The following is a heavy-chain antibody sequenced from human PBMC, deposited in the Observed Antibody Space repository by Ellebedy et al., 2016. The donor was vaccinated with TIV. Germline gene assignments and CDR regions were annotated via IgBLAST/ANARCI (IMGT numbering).Heavy chain of an antibody. CDR2: IYYSGST. D-gene: IGHD4-17*01. CDR3: ARLGYGDLPFDY. CDR1: GGSISSYY. Sequence: MPSETLSLTCTVSGGSISSYYWSWIRQPPGKGLEWIGYIYYSGSTNYNPSLKSRVTTSVDTSKNQFSLKLSSVTAADTAVYYCARLGYGDLPFDYWGQGTLVTVSS. V-gene: IGHV4-59*08. J-gene: IGHJ4*02.